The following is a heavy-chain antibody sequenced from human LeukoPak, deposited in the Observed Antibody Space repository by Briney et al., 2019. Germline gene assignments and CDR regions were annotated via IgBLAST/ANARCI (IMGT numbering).Heavy chain of an antibody. Sequence: GGSLRLSCAASGFTFSSYEMNWVRQAPGKGLEWVSYISSSGSTIYYADSVKGRFTISRDNAKNSLYLQMNSLRAEDTAVYYCARSYDILTGYTSYFDYWGQGTLVTVSP. CDR2: ISSSGSTI. V-gene: IGHV3-48*03. CDR1: GFTFSSYE. CDR3: ARSYDILTGYTSYFDY. J-gene: IGHJ4*02. D-gene: IGHD3-9*01.